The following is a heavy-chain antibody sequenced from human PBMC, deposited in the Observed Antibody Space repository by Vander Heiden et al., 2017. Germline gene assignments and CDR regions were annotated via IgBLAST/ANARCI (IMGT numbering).Heavy chain of an antibody. Sequence: VQLVESGGGVVQPGRSLRLSCAASGFTLSNYDIHWVRQAPGKGLEWVAVTWYDGSRKYFADPVQDRFSISRDNSKVFLQMNSLRAEDTAVYYCARDGRVRGIIIRPYYYYGMDVWGQGTAVTVSS. D-gene: IGHD3-10*01. CDR3: ARDGRVRGIIIRPYYYYGMDV. J-gene: IGHJ6*02. CDR2: TWYDGSRK. V-gene: IGHV3-33*01. CDR1: GFTLSNYD.